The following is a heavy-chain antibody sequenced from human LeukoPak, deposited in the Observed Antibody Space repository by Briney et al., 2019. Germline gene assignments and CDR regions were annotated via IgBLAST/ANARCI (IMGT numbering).Heavy chain of an antibody. CDR1: GGTFSSYA. Sequence: GASVKVSCEASGGTFSSYAISWVRQAPGQGLEWMGRIIPIFGIANYAQKFQGRVAITADKSTSTAYMELSSLRSEDTAVYYCARDARNDYGGLYYFDYWGQGTPVTVSS. V-gene: IGHV1-69*04. CDR2: IIPIFGIA. CDR3: ARDARNDYGGLYYFDY. D-gene: IGHD4-23*01. J-gene: IGHJ4*02.